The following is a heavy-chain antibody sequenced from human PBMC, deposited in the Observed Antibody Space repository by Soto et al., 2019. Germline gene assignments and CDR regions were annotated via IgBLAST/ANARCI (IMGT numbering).Heavy chain of an antibody. Sequence: PGGSLRLSCAASGFAFRTFGMNWVRQALGKRPEWVSYISSDSSTINYADSVKGRFTISRDNAKNSLYLQMNNLRADDTAMYYCARDLVMVRGDLYLDYWGQGAVVTVS. J-gene: IGHJ4*02. D-gene: IGHD3-10*01. CDR1: GFAFRTFG. V-gene: IGHV3-48*01. CDR3: ARDLVMVRGDLYLDY. CDR2: ISSDSSTI.